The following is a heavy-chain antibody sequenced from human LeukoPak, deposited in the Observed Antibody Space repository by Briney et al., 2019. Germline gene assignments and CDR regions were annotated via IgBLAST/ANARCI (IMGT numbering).Heavy chain of an antibody. V-gene: IGHV3-9*01. CDR1: GFTFNDFA. CDR2: IAWDGGRA. CDR3: AKDRVSVRRGGSWRMDV. D-gene: IGHD3-16*01. Sequence: PGRSLRLSCVASGFTFNDFAMHWVRQVPGKGLEWVSGIAWDGGRAAFADSVKGRFNISRDNDKNSLYLQMNRLRAEDTAFYYWAKDRVSVRRGGSWRMDVWGQGTTVTVSS. J-gene: IGHJ6*02.